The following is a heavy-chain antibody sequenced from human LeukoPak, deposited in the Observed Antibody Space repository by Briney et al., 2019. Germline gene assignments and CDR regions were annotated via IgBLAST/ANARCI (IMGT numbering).Heavy chain of an antibody. CDR1: GGSIDTYY. D-gene: IGHD2-2*01. Sequence: SETLSLTCTVSGGSIDTYYWSWIRQPPGKGLEWIGYVYYSGSTYYNPSLKSRVTISIETSKNQFSLKLNSVTAADTAVYYCARLVRYCSSDTCYPFDYWGQGTLVTVSS. CDR2: VYYSGST. CDR3: ARLVRYCSSDTCYPFDY. J-gene: IGHJ4*02. V-gene: IGHV4-59*08.